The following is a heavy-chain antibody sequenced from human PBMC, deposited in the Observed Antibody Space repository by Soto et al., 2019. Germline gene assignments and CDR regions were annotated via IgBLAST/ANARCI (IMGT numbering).Heavy chain of an antibody. CDR3: AAEEYGYGPIRDLDY. J-gene: IGHJ4*02. Sequence: SVKVSCKASGFTFTSSAVQWVRQARGQRLEWIGWIVVGSGNTNYAQKFQERVTITRDMSTSTAYMELSSLRSEDTAVYYCAAEEYGYGPIRDLDYWGQGTLVTVSS. CDR2: IVVGSGNT. CDR1: GFTFTSSA. V-gene: IGHV1-58*01. D-gene: IGHD5-18*01.